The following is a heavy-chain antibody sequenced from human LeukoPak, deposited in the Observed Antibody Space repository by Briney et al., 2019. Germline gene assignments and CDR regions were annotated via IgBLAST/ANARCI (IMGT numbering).Heavy chain of an antibody. CDR1: GGSFSGYY. D-gene: IGHD2-21*02. CDR3: ARRVVVTARNVFDY. CDR2: INHSGST. J-gene: IGHJ4*02. V-gene: IGHV4-34*01. Sequence: SETLSLTCAVYGGSFSGYYWSWIRQPPGKGLEWIGEINHSGSTNYNPSLKGRVTISVDTSKNQFSLKLSSVTAADTAVYYCARRVVVTARNVFDYWGQGTLVTVSS.